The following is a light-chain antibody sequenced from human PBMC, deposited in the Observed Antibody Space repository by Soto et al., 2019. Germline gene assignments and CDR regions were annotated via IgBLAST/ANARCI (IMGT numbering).Light chain of an antibody. V-gene: IGKV3-11*01. CDR2: DAS. CDR1: QSVSIY. CDR3: QQRLNWQVT. Sequence: EIVLTPSPVTLSLSPGERATLSCRASQSVSIYLAWYQQKPGQAPRLLIYDASNRATGIPARFSGSGSGTDFTLTISSLEPEDFAVYYCQQRLNWQVTFGQGTRLEIK. J-gene: IGKJ5*01.